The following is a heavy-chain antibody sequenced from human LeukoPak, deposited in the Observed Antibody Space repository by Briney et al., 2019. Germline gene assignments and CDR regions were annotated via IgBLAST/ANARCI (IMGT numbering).Heavy chain of an antibody. CDR2: TYYRSKWYN. D-gene: IGHD1-26*01. CDR1: GYSVSSNRAA. Sequence: PSQTLSLTCAISGYSVSSNRAAWNWIRQSPSRGLEWLGRTYYRSKWYNEYVVCVISRITVNANTSKEQFSLQLGSMTPEDTAVYYCARGVGHIHGVYYFDFWGQGILVTVPS. J-gene: IGHJ4*02. V-gene: IGHV6-1*01. CDR3: ARGVGHIHGVYYFDF.